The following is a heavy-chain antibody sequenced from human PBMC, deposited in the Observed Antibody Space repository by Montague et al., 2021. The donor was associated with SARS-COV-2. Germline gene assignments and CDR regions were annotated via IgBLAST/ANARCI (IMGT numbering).Heavy chain of an antibody. J-gene: IGHJ4*02. CDR2: IYYTGGT. CDR3: ARIAMDTSFDS. CDR1: GGSISTYY. D-gene: IGHD6-19*01. V-gene: IGHV4-59*13. Sequence: SETLSLTCTVSGGSISTYYWNWIRQPPGKGLEWIGYIYYTGGTKYNPSLKSRVFISVDTSKNQFSLRLTSETAADTAVYYCARIAMDTSFDSWGQGTLVTVSS.